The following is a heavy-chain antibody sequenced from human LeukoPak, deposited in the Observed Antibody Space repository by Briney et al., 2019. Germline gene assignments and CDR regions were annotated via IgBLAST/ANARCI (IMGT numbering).Heavy chain of an antibody. CDR1: GFTFSSYG. D-gene: IGHD2-15*01. J-gene: IGHJ2*01. V-gene: IGHV3-74*01. CDR3: ARVATGNWYFDL. Sequence: GGSLRLSCAASGFTFSSYGMHWVRQGPGKGLVWVSRINTDGSRTSYADSVKGRFTISRDNAENTLYLQMNSLRVEDTAVYYCARVATGNWYFDLWGRGTLVTVSS. CDR2: INTDGSRT.